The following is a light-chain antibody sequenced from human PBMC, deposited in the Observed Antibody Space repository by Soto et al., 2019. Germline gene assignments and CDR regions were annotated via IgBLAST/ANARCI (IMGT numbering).Light chain of an antibody. CDR2: GAS. CDR1: QSVSSN. Sequence: EIVMTQSPATLSVSPGERATLSCRASQSVSSNLAWYQQKPGQAPRLLIYGASTRATGIPARVSGSGSGTEFTLNISSLQSEDFAVYYCQQYNNWWTFGQGTKVEIK. CDR3: QQYNNWWT. V-gene: IGKV3-15*01. J-gene: IGKJ1*01.